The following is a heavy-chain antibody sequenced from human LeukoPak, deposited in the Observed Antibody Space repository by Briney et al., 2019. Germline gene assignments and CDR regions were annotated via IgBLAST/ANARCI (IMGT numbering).Heavy chain of an antibody. V-gene: IGHV4-39*01. D-gene: IGHD2-2*01. J-gene: IGHJ3*02. CDR3: ARRAHVGMPI. Sequence: SETLSLTCTVSGGSFSNSNYYWACIRRPPGNGLEWIGSFYYDGKTYFNPSLKSRVAISVDTSKNQFSLRLTSVSVADTGFYYCARRAHVGMPIWGQGTLVTVSS. CDR1: GGSFSNSNYY. CDR2: FYYDGKT.